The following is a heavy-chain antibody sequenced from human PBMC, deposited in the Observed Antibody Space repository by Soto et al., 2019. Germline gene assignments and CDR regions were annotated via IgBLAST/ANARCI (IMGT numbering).Heavy chain of an antibody. CDR3: ARGVVVPAAIRGPARFDP. V-gene: IGHV1-69*01. Sequence: QVQLVQSGAEVKKPGSSVKVSCKASGGTFSSYAISWVRQAPGQGLEWMGGIIPIFGTANYAQKFQGRVTITADESTSTAYMELSSLRSEDTAVYYCARGVVVPAAIRGPARFDPWGQGTLVTVSS. CDR1: GGTFSSYA. J-gene: IGHJ5*02. D-gene: IGHD2-2*02. CDR2: IIPIFGTA.